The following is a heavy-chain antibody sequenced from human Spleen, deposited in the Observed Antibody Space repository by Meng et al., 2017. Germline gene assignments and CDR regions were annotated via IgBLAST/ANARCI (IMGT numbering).Heavy chain of an antibody. Sequence: ASVKVSCKASGYTFTGYYMHWVRQAPGQGLEWMGIINPSGGSTSYAQNFQGRLTMTRDASTSTVYMELRSLNSEDTAVYYCARGKTFCSTTNCYGGISAHSGFDPWGQGTLVTVSS. CDR2: INPSGGST. CDR3: ARGKTFCSTTNCYGGISAHSGFDP. CDR1: GYTFTGYY. D-gene: IGHD2-2*01. J-gene: IGHJ5*02. V-gene: IGHV1-46*01.